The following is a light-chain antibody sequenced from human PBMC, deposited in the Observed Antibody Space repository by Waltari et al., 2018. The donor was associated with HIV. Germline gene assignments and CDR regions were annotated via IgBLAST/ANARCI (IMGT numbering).Light chain of an antibody. V-gene: IGLV2-14*01. CDR1: SSDFGYYNS. J-gene: IGLJ3*02. Sequence: QSALTQPASASGSPGQSITIPCTGTSSDFGYYNSVAWYQHHPGKAPKVMIYEVSNRPSGVSDRFSGSKSGNTASLTISGLQAEDEADYFCTSYISSSSPVFGGGTKLTVL. CDR2: EVS. CDR3: TSYISSSSPV.